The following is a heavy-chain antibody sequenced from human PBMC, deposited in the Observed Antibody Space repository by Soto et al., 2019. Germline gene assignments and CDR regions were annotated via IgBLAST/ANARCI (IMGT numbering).Heavy chain of an antibody. CDR3: APWFGAFDY. V-gene: IGHV3-30*03. CDR1: GFTFSSYG. CDR2: ISYDGSNK. J-gene: IGHJ4*02. D-gene: IGHD3-10*01. Sequence: QVQLVESGGGVVQPGRSLRLSCAASGFTFSSYGMHWVRQAPGKGLEWVAVISYDGSNKYYADSVKGRFTISRDNSKNRMYVQMNSLRAEDTGVYYCAPWFGAFDYWGQGTLVTVSS.